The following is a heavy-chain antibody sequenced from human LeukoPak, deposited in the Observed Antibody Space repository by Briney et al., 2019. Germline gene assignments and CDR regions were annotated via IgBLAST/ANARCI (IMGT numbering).Heavy chain of an antibody. CDR3: ARQGYGDYSGVYYGMDV. CDR2: ICYSGST. D-gene: IGHD4-17*01. CDR1: GGSISSSSYY. Sequence: SETLSLTCTVSGGSISSSSYYWGWIRQPPGKGLEWIGSICYSGSTYYNPSLKSRVTISVDTSKNQFSLKLSSVTAADTAVYYCARQGYGDYSGVYYGMDVWGQGTTVTVSS. J-gene: IGHJ6*02. V-gene: IGHV4-39*01.